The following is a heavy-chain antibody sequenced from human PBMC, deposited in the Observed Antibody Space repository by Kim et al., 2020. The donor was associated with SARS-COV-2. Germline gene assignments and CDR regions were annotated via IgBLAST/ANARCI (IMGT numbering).Heavy chain of an antibody. CDR3: ARGFGEYYYYGMDV. CDR1: GGSISSYY. V-gene: IGHV4-59*13. D-gene: IGHD3-10*01. CDR2: IYYSGST. Sequence: SETLSLTCTVSGGSISSYYWSWIRQPPGKGLEWIGYIYYSGSTNYNPSLKSRVTISVDTSKNQFSLKLSSVTAADTAVYYCARGFGEYYYYGMDVWGQGTTVTVSS. J-gene: IGHJ6*02.